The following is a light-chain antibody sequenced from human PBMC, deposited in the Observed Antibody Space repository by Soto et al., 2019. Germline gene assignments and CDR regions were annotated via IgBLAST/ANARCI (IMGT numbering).Light chain of an antibody. CDR1: QGIVRW. V-gene: IGKV1-5*01. CDR3: QHYYGFSRT. CDR2: DAS. Sequence: DIHLTHSPSLLSASVGARVTITCRASQGIVRWLAWYQQKPGKAPKLLIYDASSLESGVPSRFSGSGAGTEFTLTINSLQPDDFATYYCQHYYGFSRTFGQGTKVDIK. J-gene: IGKJ1*01.